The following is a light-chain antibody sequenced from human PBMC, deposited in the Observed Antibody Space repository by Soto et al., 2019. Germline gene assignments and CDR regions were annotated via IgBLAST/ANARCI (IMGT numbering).Light chain of an antibody. CDR1: QSVSSSY. Sequence: EIVLTQSPGTLSLSPGERATLSCRASQSVSSSYLAWYQQKPGQAPRLLIYGASSRATGIPDRFSGSGCGTEFSITISRLEPEDFAVYYCQQYGSSPPYTFGQGTKLEIK. CDR3: QQYGSSPPYT. V-gene: IGKV3-20*01. J-gene: IGKJ2*01. CDR2: GAS.